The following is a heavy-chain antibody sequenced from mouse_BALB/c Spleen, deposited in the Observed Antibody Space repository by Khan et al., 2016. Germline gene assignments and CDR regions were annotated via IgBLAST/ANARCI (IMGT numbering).Heavy chain of an antibody. D-gene: IGHD1-1*01. J-gene: IGHJ4*01. Sequence: QIQLVQSGPELKKPGETVKISCKASGYTFTDYSMHWVKQAPGKGLKWMGWINTETGEPTYADDFKGRFAFSLETSASTAYLQINNLKNEDTATCFCARWGFLRGYAMDYWGQGTSVTVSS. CDR1: GYTFTDYS. V-gene: IGHV9-2-1*01. CDR2: INTETGEP. CDR3: ARWGFLRGYAMDY.